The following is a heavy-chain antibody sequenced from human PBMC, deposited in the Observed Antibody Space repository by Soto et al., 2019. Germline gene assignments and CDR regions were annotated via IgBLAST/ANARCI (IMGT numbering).Heavy chain of an antibody. Sequence: QVQLQESGPGLVKPSGTLSLTCAVSGGSISSSNWWSWVRQPPGKGLEWIGEIYHSGSTNYNPSLKSRVTISVDKSKNQFSLKLSSVTAADTDVYYCASGTVTTSIIPEYYFDYWGQGTLVTVSS. J-gene: IGHJ4*02. CDR3: ASGTVTTSIIPEYYFDY. CDR2: IYHSGST. V-gene: IGHV4-4*02. CDR1: GGSISSSNW. D-gene: IGHD4-17*01.